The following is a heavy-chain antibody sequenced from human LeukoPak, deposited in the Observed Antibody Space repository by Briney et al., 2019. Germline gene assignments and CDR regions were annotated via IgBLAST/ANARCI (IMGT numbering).Heavy chain of an antibody. V-gene: IGHV3-33*06. CDR3: AKEVGPDLGT. CDR2: IWYDGSKT. Sequence: PGRSLRLSCAASGFTFSPYAIHWGRQAPGKGLEWVAIIWYDGSKTYYAESVKGRFTISRDNSNNMAYLQMSSLRVEDTAVYYCAKEVGPDLGTWGQGTLVTVSS. J-gene: IGHJ4*02. CDR1: GFTFSPYA. D-gene: IGHD1-26*01.